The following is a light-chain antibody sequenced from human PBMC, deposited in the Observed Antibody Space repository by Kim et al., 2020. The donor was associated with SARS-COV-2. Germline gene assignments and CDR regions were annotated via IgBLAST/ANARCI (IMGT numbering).Light chain of an antibody. CDR2: DAS. J-gene: IGKJ5*01. Sequence: EIVMTQSPATLSVSPGERAALSCRASQSVGTKLAWYQQKPGQAPRLLIFDASTRAPGIPARFIGSGSGTEFTLTIFRLQSEDFAVYYCQQYSNWPPITFGQGTRLEIK. CDR3: QQYSNWPPIT. V-gene: IGKV3-15*01. CDR1: QSVGTK.